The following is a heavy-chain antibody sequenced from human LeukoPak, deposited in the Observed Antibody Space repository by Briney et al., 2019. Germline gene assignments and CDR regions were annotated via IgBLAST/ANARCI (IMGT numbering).Heavy chain of an antibody. J-gene: IGHJ5*02. CDR3: ARGEMRLFFRGLEGWFDP. CDR1: GYTFTGYY. Sequence: SCKASGYTFTGYYMHWVRQAPGKGLEWVAVISYDGSNKYYADSVKGRFTISRDNSKNTLYLQMNSLRAEDTAVYYCARGEMRLFFRGLEGWFDPWGQGTLVTVSS. D-gene: IGHD3-22*01. V-gene: IGHV3-30*04. CDR2: ISYDGSNK.